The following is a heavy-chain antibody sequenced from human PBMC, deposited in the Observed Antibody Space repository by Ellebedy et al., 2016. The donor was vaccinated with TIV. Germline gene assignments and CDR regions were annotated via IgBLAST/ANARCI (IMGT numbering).Heavy chain of an antibody. V-gene: IGHV1-46*04. CDR2: INPSGGST. CDR3: ARDRGGVGATNGFDY. D-gene: IGHD1-26*01. J-gene: IGHJ4*02. CDR1: GYTFTSYY. Sequence: AASVKVSCKASGYTFTSYYMHWVRQAPGQGLEWLGIINPSGGSTSYGQKLQGRVTMTRDTYTSTVYMEMSSLRSEETAVYYCARDRGGVGATNGFDYWGQGTLVTVSS.